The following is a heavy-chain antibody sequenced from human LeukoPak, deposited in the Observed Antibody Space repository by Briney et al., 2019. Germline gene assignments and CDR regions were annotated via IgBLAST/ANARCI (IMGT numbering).Heavy chain of an antibody. Sequence: PGRSLRLSCAASGFTFSSYTMHWVRQAPGKGLEWVAVISYDGSNKDYADSVKGRFTISRDNSKNALYLQMNSLRAEDTAVYYCARVVGQYFSSSFDGWGQGTLVTVSS. CDR2: ISYDGSNK. CDR3: ARVVGQYFSSSFDG. D-gene: IGHD6-13*01. CDR1: GFTFSSYT. J-gene: IGHJ4*02. V-gene: IGHV3-30-3*01.